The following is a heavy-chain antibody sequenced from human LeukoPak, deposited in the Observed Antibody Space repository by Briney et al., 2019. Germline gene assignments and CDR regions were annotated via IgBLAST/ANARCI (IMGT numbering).Heavy chain of an antibody. CDR2: ISSSSSYI. CDR1: GFTFSSYS. J-gene: IGHJ4*02. Sequence: GGSLRLSCAASGFTFSSYSMNWVRQAPGKGLEWVSSISSSSSYIYYADSVKGRFTISRDNSKNTLYLQMNSLRAEDTAVYYCARLLGTSGLDYWGQGTLVTVSS. CDR3: ARLLGTSGLDY. V-gene: IGHV3-21*01. D-gene: IGHD2-2*01.